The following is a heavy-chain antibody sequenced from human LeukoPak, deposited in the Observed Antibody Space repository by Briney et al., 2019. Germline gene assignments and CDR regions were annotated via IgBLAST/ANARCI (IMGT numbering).Heavy chain of an antibody. CDR3: ARDLRYDSSGYYYLAFDY. V-gene: IGHV3-21*01. D-gene: IGHD3-22*01. Sequence: GGSLRLSCAASGFTFSSYSMNWVRQAPGKGLEWVSSISSSSSYIYYVDSVKGRFTTSRDNAKNSLYLQMNSLRAEDTAVYYCARDLRYDSSGYYYLAFDYWGQGTLVTVSS. J-gene: IGHJ4*02. CDR2: ISSSSSYI. CDR1: GFTFSSYS.